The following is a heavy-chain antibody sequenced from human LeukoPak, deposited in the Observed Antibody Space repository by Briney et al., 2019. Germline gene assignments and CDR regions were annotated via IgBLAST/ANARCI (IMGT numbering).Heavy chain of an antibody. CDR2: ISGRGKNT. D-gene: IGHD5-18*01. V-gene: IGHV3-23*01. Sequence: PGGSLRLSCAASGFTFRKYGISWVRQAPGEGLECLSGISGRGKNTYYADSVRGRFILPRDRPKNTAYLQINSLGAEDTAVYYCARLRGYSYGYGVEYWGQGTLVTVSS. J-gene: IGHJ4*02. CDR3: ARLRGYSYGYGVEY. CDR1: GFTFRKYG.